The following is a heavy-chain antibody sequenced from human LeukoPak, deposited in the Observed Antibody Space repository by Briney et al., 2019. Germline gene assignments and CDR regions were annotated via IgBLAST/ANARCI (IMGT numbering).Heavy chain of an antibody. V-gene: IGHV3-64D*06. D-gene: IGHD3-16*01. Sequence: AGGSLRLSCAASGFTFSSYAMHWVRQAPGKGLEYVSAISSNGGSTYYADSVKGRFTISRDDSKNTLYLRMSSLRAEDTAVYYCVKEGDYGYYFDYWGQGTLVTVSS. CDR2: ISSNGGST. CDR3: VKEGDYGYYFDY. CDR1: GFTFSSYA. J-gene: IGHJ4*02.